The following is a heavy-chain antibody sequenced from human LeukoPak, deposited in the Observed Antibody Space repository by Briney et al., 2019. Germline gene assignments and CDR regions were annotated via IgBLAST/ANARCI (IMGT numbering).Heavy chain of an antibody. Sequence: ASVKVSCKASGYTFTGYYVHWVRQAPGQGLEWMGWINPNSGGTNYAQKFQSRVTMTRDTSISTAYMELSRLRSDDTAVYYCARGPYDYVWGSYRIFDYWGQGTLVTVSS. V-gene: IGHV1-2*02. CDR1: GYTFTGYY. D-gene: IGHD3-16*02. J-gene: IGHJ4*02. CDR3: ARGPYDYVWGSYRIFDY. CDR2: INPNSGGT.